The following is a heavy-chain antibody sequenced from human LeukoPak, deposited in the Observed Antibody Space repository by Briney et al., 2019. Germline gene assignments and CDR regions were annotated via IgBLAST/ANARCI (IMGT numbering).Heavy chain of an antibody. CDR3: ARDLGYCSRTSCYRNWFDP. CDR1: GYTFTSYG. CDR2: ISAYNGNT. V-gene: IGHV1-18*01. J-gene: IGHJ5*02. Sequence: GASVKVSYKASGYTFTSYGISWVRQAPGQGLEWMGWISAYNGNTNYAQKLHDRVTMTTDTSTSTAYMELRSLRSDDTAVCYCARDLGYCSRTSCYRNWFDPWGQGTLVTVSS. D-gene: IGHD2-2*01.